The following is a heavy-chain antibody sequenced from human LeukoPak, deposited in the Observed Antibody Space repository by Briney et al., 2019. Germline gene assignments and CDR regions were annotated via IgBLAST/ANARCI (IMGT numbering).Heavy chain of an antibody. CDR2: IYAGDSDT. CDR1: GYIFPNYW. CDR3: ARRAENWFDP. Sequence: GESLKISCKGSGYIFPNYWLGWVRQMPGKGLEWMGFIYAGDSDTTYSPSFQGQVTISADKSISTAYLQWSSLKASDTAMYYCARRAENWFDPWGQGTLVTVSS. J-gene: IGHJ5*02. V-gene: IGHV5-51*01.